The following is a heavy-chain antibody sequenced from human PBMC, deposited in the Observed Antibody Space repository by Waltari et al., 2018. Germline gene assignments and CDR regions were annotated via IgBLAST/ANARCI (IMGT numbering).Heavy chain of an antibody. CDR2: LSFDGRNK. CDR3: ARPAILKQQLEH. CDR1: GFTFSSYA. J-gene: IGHJ4*02. V-gene: IGHV3-30*04. Sequence: QVQLVESGGGVVQPGRSLRLSCAASGFTFSSYAMHWVRQAPGKGLVWVAVLSFDGRNKYYADPVTGRFTSSRDNSKNALYMQMNSLRAEDTAVYYCARPAILKQQLEHWGQGTLVTVSS. D-gene: IGHD6-13*01.